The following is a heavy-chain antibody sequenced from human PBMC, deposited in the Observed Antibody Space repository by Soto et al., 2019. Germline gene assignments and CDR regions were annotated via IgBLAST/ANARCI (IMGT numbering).Heavy chain of an antibody. CDR2: ISYDGSNK. Sequence: GGSLRLSCAASGFTFSSYGMHWVRQAPGKGLEWVAVISYDGSNKYYADSVKGRFTISRDNSKNTLYLQMNSLRAEDTAVYYCAKDGGSTSCLDYWGQGTLVTVS. CDR1: GFTFSSYG. D-gene: IGHD2-2*01. J-gene: IGHJ4*02. V-gene: IGHV3-30*18. CDR3: AKDGGSTSCLDY.